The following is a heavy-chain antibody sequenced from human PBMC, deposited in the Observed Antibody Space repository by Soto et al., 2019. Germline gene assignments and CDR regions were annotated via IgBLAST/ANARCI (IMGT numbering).Heavy chain of an antibody. CDR1: GFTFDTYG. Sequence: QVHLVESGGGVVQPGRSLRLSCAASGFTFDTYGMHWDRQAPGKGLAWVAVIWFEGSNKYYADSVKGRFTISRDNSKSTLYLQMNRLRAEDTAVYYCARAVGPFDYWGQGTLVTVSS. CDR3: ARAVGPFDY. D-gene: IGHD1-26*01. V-gene: IGHV3-33*01. CDR2: IWFEGSNK. J-gene: IGHJ4*02.